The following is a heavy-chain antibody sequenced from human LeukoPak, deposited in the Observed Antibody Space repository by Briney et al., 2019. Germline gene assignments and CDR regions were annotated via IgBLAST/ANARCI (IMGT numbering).Heavy chain of an antibody. D-gene: IGHD5-24*01. CDR3: AKDAVTDGTHYFDY. CDR1: GYTFTSYD. CDR2: MNPNSGNT. Sequence: ASVKVSCKASGYTFTSYDINWMRQAPGQGLEWVGWMNPNSGNTGYAQTFQGKLTMTRNTSIKTAYMELSSLRSEDTAVYYCAKDAVTDGTHYFDYWGQGTLVTVSS. V-gene: IGHV1-8*01. J-gene: IGHJ4*02.